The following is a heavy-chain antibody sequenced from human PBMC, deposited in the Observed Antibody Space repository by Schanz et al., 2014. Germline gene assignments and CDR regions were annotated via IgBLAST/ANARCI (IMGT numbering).Heavy chain of an antibody. Sequence: EVQLMESGGGLVKPGGSLRLSCAASGFTFSSYSMNWLRQAPGKGLEWVSAISGGGGTTYYADSVKGRFTISRDNSKNTLYLRMNSLRAEDTAVYYCAKGRFGELSAFDIWGQGTMVTVSS. J-gene: IGHJ3*02. CDR3: AKGRFGELSAFDI. V-gene: IGHV3-23*01. CDR1: GFTFSSYS. D-gene: IGHD3-10*01. CDR2: ISGGGGTT.